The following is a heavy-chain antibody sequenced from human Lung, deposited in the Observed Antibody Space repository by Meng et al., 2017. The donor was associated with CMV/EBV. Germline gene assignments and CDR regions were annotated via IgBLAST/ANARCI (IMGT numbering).Heavy chain of an antibody. CDR2: ILYSGST. CDR1: GGSITSYS. V-gene: IGHV4-59*01. J-gene: IGHJ5*02. CDR3: ARALGSTVGMGWFGP. Sequence: GSLRLSCTVSGGSITSYSWSWIRQPPGKRLEWIGYILYSGSTNYNPSLRSRVTISVDTSKNQFSLKLSSVTAADTAVYHCARALGSTVGMGWFGPWGQGNXV. D-gene: IGHD6-13*01.